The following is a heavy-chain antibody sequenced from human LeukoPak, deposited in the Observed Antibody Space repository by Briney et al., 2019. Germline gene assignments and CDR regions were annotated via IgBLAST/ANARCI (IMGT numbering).Heavy chain of an antibody. D-gene: IGHD3-16*01. J-gene: IGHJ4*02. V-gene: IGHV3-15*07. CDR2: IRTKSDGETV. Sequence: GGSLRLSCAASGFTFSSACLSWVRQAPGKGLEWVGRIRTKSDGETVDYAAPVKGRFTISRDDSKNTLFLQVNSLKTEDTAVYYCATPALGRRLYYYDYWGQGTLVTVSP. CDR3: ATPALGRRLYYYDY. CDR1: GFTFSSAC.